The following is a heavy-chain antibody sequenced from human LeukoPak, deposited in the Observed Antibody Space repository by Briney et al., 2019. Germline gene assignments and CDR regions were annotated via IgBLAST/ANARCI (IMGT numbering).Heavy chain of an antibody. J-gene: IGHJ4*02. CDR1: GYTFTSYG. Sequence: SVKVSCKASGYTFTSYGISWVRQAPGQGLEWMGGIIPVFGTANYAQRFQGRVTISTDESTSTAYMELTSLRSEDTAVYYCASSRGGLVVVPAAHDFVVYWGQGTLVTVSS. CDR3: ASSRGGLVVVPAAHDFVVY. D-gene: IGHD2-2*01. V-gene: IGHV1-69*05. CDR2: IIPVFGTA.